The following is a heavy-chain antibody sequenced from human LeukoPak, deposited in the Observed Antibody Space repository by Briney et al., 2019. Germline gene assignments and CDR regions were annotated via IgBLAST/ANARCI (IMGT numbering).Heavy chain of an antibody. D-gene: IGHD5-24*01. V-gene: IGHV4-61*01. Sequence: SETLSLTCTVSAYSISSGYYWSWIRQPPGKGLEWIGYIYYSGSTNYNPSLKSRVTISVDTSKNQFSLKLSSVTAADTDVYYCARGQMATIFSAFDIWGQGAMVTVSS. J-gene: IGHJ3*02. CDR1: AYSISSGYY. CDR2: IYYSGST. CDR3: ARGQMATIFSAFDI.